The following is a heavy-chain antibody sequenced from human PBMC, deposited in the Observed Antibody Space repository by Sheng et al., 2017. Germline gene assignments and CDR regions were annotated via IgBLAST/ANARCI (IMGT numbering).Heavy chain of an antibody. D-gene: IGHD3-10*01. J-gene: IGHJ4*02. CDR3: ARGERYYGSGSRD. CDR2: INHSGST. V-gene: IGHV4-34*01. Sequence: QVQLQQWGAGLLKPSETLSLTCAVYGGSFSGYYWSWIRQPPGKGLEWIGEINHSGSTNYNPSLKSRVTISVDTSKNQFSLKLSSVTAADTAVYYCARGERYYGSGSRDWGQGTLVTVSS. CDR1: GGSFSGYY.